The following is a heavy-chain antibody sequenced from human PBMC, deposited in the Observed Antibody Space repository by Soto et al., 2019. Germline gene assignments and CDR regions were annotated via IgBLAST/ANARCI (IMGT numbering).Heavy chain of an antibody. CDR2: IIPILGIA. CDR1: GGTFSSYT. V-gene: IGHV1-69*02. Sequence: QVQLVQSGAEVKKPGSSVKVSCKASGGTFSSYTISWVRQAPGQGLEWMGRIIPILGIANYAQKFQGRVTITADKSTSTAYMELSSLRSEDTVVYYCAKGGYEYYYYGMDVWGQGTTVTVSS. D-gene: IGHD3-16*01. J-gene: IGHJ6*02. CDR3: AKGGYEYYYYGMDV.